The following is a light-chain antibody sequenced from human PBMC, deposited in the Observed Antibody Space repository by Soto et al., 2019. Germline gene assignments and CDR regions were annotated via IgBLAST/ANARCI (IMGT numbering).Light chain of an antibody. J-gene: IGKJ1*01. V-gene: IGKV3-20*01. CDR3: QQYATSPLT. CDR2: GAS. Sequence: EIVLTHFPGTLSLSPGERATLCFGASQSVSKNYLAWYQQKPGQAPRLVIFGASNRATGIPDRFSASGSGTEFTLTISRLEPEDVAVYYCQQYATSPLTFGHGTKVDI. CDR1: QSVSKNY.